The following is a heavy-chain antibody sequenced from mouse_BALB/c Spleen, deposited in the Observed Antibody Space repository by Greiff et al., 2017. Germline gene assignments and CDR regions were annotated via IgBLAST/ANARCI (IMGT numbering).Heavy chain of an antibody. D-gene: IGHD6-5*01. V-gene: IGHV14-3*02. CDR2: IDPANGNT. CDR1: GFNIKDTY. J-gene: IGHJ2*01. CDR3: ARSSYSHFDY. Sequence: EVKLQQSGAELVKPGASVKLSCTASGFNIKDTYMHWVKQRPEQGLEWIGRIDPANGNTKYDPKFQGKATITADTSSNTAYLQLSSLTSEDTAVYYCARSSYSHFDYWGQGTTLTVSS.